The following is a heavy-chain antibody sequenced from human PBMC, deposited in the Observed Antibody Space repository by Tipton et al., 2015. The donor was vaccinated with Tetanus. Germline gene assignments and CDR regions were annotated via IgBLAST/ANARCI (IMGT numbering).Heavy chain of an antibody. CDR1: GFTFSSYS. V-gene: IGHV3-48*02. J-gene: IGHJ6*02. CDR2: ISSSSSTI. Sequence: SLRLSCAASGFTFSSYSMNWVRQAPGKGLEWVSYISSSSSTIYYADSVKGRFTISRDNAKNSLYLQMNSLRDEDTAVYYCARGGRGGSYWGNNYYYGMDVWGQGTTVTVSS. D-gene: IGHD1-26*01. CDR3: ARGGRGGSYWGNNYYYGMDV.